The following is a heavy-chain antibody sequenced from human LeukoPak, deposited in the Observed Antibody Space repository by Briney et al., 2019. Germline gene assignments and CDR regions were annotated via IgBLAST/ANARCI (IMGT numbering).Heavy chain of an antibody. CDR3: ARYRAMALSYYFDY. CDR2: INPNSGGT. D-gene: IGHD5-24*01. J-gene: IGHJ4*02. V-gene: IGHV1-2*02. Sequence: ASVKVSCKASGYTFTGYYMLWVRQAPGQGLEWMGWINPNSGGTNYAQKFQGRVTMTRDTSISTAYMELSRLRSDDTAVYYCARYRAMALSYYFDYWGQGTLVTVSS. CDR1: GYTFTGYY.